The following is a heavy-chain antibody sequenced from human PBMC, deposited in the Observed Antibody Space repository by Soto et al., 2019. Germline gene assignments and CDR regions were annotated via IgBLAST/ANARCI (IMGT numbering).Heavy chain of an antibody. CDR3: AHQGADSLWNYGMDV. J-gene: IGHJ6*02. Sequence: QVQLQESGPGLVKPSETLSLTCTVSGGSVRSGSYYWSWIRQPPGKGLEWIGYIYYSGSTGYNPSLKSRVTISMDTSKNQFSLKLTSVTAADTAVYYCAHQGADSLWNYGMDVWGQGTTVTVSS. CDR1: GGSVRSGSYY. D-gene: IGHD3-3*01. V-gene: IGHV4-61*01. CDR2: IYYSGST.